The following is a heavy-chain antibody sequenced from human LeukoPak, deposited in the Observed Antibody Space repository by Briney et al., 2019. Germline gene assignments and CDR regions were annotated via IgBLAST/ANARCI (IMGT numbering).Heavy chain of an antibody. D-gene: IGHD6-19*01. CDR3: ATYPQWLVRTFDI. V-gene: IGHV1-18*01. Sequence: ASVKVSCKASGYTFSSFGISWVRQAPGQGLEWMAWISPYKGNTDYSQKFQGRVTMTEDTSTDTAYMELSSLRSEDTAVYYCATYPQWLVRTFDIWGQGTMVTVSS. J-gene: IGHJ3*02. CDR1: GYTFSSFG. CDR2: ISPYKGNT.